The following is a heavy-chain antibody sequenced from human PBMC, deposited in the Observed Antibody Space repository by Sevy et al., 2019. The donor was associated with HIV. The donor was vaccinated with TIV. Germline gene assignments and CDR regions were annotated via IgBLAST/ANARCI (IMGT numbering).Heavy chain of an antibody. J-gene: IGHJ4*02. CDR3: AKESGYAYGHDY. D-gene: IGHD5-18*01. Sequence: GGSLRLSCAASGFIFSNYDMHWVRQAPGKGLEWVAFIRNDGNNKYYIDSVKGRFTISRDNSKNTVFLQMNSLRADDTAMYYCAKESGYAYGHDYWGQGTLVTVSS. CDR2: IRNDGNNK. CDR1: GFIFSNYD. V-gene: IGHV3-30*02.